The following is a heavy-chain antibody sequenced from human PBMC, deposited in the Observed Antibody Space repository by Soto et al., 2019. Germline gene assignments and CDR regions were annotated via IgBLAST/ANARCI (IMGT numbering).Heavy chain of an antibody. Sequence: EVQLLESGGGLVQPGGSLRLSCEASGFTISTYGMSWVRQAPGKGLEWVSGISGGGGSTYYTDSVKGRFTISRDNSKNTLYLQMNSRRAEDTAVYYCATVQRYSSTIALLWGQGTLVSVSS. CDR1: GFTISTYG. J-gene: IGHJ4*02. V-gene: IGHV3-23*01. CDR2: ISGGGGST. D-gene: IGHD6-13*01. CDR3: ATVQRYSSTIALL.